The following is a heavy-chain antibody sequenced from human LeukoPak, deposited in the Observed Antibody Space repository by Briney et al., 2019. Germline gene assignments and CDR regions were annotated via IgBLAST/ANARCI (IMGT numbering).Heavy chain of an antibody. D-gene: IGHD2-15*01. CDR3: ARVTVVAANYFDT. Sequence: SETLSLTCTVSGGSTSDYYWSWIRQPAGKGLEWIGRIFTSGSTDYNPSLKSRVTMSVDKSKNQFSLKLSSVAAADTAVYYCARVTVVAANYFDTWGQGILVTVSS. V-gene: IGHV4-4*07. CDR1: GGSTSDYY. CDR2: IFTSGST. J-gene: IGHJ4*02.